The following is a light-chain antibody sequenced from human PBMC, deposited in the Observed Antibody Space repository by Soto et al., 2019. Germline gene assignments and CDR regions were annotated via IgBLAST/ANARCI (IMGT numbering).Light chain of an antibody. Sequence: EIGMTQSPATLSVSPGERATLSCRASQSVSSNLAWYQQKPGQAPRLLIYGASTRATGIPARFSGSGSGTEFTLTISSLQSEDFAVYYCQQRSNWPPWPFGQGTKVDIK. CDR2: GAS. V-gene: IGKV3-15*01. CDR3: QQRSNWPPWP. J-gene: IGKJ1*01. CDR1: QSVSSN.